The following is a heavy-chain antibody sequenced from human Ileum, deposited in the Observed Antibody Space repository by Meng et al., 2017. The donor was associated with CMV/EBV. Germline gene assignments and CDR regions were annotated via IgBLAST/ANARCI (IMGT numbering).Heavy chain of an antibody. V-gene: IGHV1-2*02. CDR3: ARDIVVLPAAKFYDS. CDR1: GYTFTGYY. CDR2: INPNSGGT. J-gene: IGHJ4*02. Sequence: SGYTFTGYYMHWVRRAPGQGLEWMGWINPNSGGTNYAQKFQGRVTMTRDTSISTAYMELSRLRSDDTAVYYCARDIVVLPAAKFYDSWGQGTLVTVSS. D-gene: IGHD2-2*01.